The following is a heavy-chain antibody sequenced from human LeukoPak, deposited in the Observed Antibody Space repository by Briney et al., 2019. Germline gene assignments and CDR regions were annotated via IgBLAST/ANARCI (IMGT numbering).Heavy chain of an antibody. V-gene: IGHV3-21*01. Sequence: PGGSLRLSCAASGFTFSSYSMNWVRQAPGKGLEWVSSISSSSSYIYYADSVKGRFTMSRDNAKNSLYLQMNSLRAEDTAVYYCXRDRESYCTGGSCYSXGXXWGQXTLVTX. CDR2: ISSSSSYI. CDR1: GFTFSSYS. D-gene: IGHD2-15*01. CDR3: XRDRESYCTGGSCYSXGXX. J-gene: IGHJ4*02.